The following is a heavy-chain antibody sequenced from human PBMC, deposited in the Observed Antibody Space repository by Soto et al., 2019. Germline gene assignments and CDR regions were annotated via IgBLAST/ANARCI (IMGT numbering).Heavy chain of an antibody. Sequence: KPSETLSLTCTVSGGSISSYYWSWIRQPPGKGLEWIGYIYYSGSTNYNPSLKSRVTISVDTSKNQFSLKLSSVTAADTAVYYCASVRQDIVVSWFDHWAQGTLVTVSS. CDR2: IYYSGST. CDR3: ASVRQDIVVSWFDH. D-gene: IGHD2-2*01. CDR1: GGSISSYY. V-gene: IGHV4-59*01. J-gene: IGHJ5*02.